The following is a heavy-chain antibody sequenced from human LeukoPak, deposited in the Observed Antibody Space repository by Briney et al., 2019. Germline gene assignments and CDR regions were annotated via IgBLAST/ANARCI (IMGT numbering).Heavy chain of an antibody. CDR3: ARSIAARPRCDY. Sequence: ASVKVSCMASGYTFTGYYMHWVRQAPGQGLEWMGWINPNSGGTNYAQKFQGRVTMTRDTSISTAYMELSRLRSDDTAVYYCARSIAARPRCDYWGQGTLVTVSS. J-gene: IGHJ4*02. V-gene: IGHV1-2*02. D-gene: IGHD6-6*01. CDR2: INPNSGGT. CDR1: GYTFTGYY.